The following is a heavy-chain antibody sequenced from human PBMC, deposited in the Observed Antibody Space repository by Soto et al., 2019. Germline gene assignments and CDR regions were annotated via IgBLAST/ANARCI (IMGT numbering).Heavy chain of an antibody. CDR2: IYYSGST. Sequence: PSETLSLTCTVSGGSISSYYWSWIRQPPGKGLEWIGYIYYSGSTNYNPSLKSRVTISVDTSKNQFSLKLSSVTAADTAVYYCARDRAYDFWGGYYTPYYGMDVWGQGTTVTVSS. J-gene: IGHJ6*02. CDR1: GGSISSYY. V-gene: IGHV4-59*01. D-gene: IGHD3-3*01. CDR3: ARDRAYDFWGGYYTPYYGMDV.